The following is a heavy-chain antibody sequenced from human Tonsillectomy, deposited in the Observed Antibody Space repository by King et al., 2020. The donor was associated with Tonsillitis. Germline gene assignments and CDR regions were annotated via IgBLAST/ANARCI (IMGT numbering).Heavy chain of an antibody. CDR3: ARGVRQWRFYYFDY. Sequence: VQLVESGGGVVQPGRSLRLSCAASGFTFSSSGMHWVRQAPGKGLEWVAVISYDGSNKYYADSVKGRFTISRDNSKNTLYLQMNSLRAEDTAVFYCARGVRQWRFYYFDYWGQGTLVTVSS. D-gene: IGHD6-19*01. CDR2: ISYDGSNK. CDR1: GFTFSSSG. V-gene: IGHV3-33*05. J-gene: IGHJ4*02.